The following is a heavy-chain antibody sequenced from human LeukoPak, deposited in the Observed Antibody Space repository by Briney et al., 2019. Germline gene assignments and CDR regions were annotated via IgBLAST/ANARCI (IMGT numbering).Heavy chain of an antibody. Sequence: GGSLRLSCAASGFTFSDYGMHWVRQTPGKELEWVAFIRYDGNTKYYADSVKGRFTISRDNSKNTLYLQMNSLRPEDTAVYYCARDRITDFWSGYYTNYFDYWGQGTLVTVSS. CDR3: ARDRITDFWSGYYTNYFDY. CDR2: IRYDGNTK. V-gene: IGHV3-30*02. J-gene: IGHJ4*02. CDR1: GFTFSDYG. D-gene: IGHD3-3*01.